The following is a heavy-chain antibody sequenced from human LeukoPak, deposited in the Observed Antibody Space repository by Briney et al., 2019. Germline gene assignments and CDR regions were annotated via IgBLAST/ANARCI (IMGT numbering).Heavy chain of an antibody. Sequence: ASVKVSCKASRYTFTSYDINWVREAAGHGLEWMGWISAYNGNTNYAQKLQGRVTMTTDTSTSTAYMELRSLRFDDTAVYYCARDGGITVAADDYWGQGTLVTVSS. V-gene: IGHV1-18*04. D-gene: IGHD6-19*01. CDR1: RYTFTSYD. J-gene: IGHJ4*02. CDR2: ISAYNGNT. CDR3: ARDGGITVAADDY.